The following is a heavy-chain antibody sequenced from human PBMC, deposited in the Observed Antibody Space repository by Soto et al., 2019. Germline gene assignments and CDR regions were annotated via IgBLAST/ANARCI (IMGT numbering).Heavy chain of an antibody. Sequence: ASVKVSCKASGHTFTSYGISWVRQAPGQGLEWMGWISAYNGNTNYAQKLQGRVTMTTDTSTSTAYMELRSLRSDDTAVYYCAREYSGYDYLYYYYGMDVWGQGTTVTVSS. V-gene: IGHV1-18*01. CDR2: ISAYNGNT. J-gene: IGHJ6*02. D-gene: IGHD5-12*01. CDR1: GHTFTSYG. CDR3: AREYSGYDYLYYYYGMDV.